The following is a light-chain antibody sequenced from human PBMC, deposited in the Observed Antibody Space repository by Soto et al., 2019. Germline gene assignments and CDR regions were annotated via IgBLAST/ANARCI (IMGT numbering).Light chain of an antibody. V-gene: IGKV1-27*01. Sequence: DIQMTQSPSSLSASVGDRDTITCRASRGISNYLAWYQQKPGKVPKLLIYAASTLQSGVPSRFSGSGSGTDFTLTISSLQPEDVATYYCQKYNSAPQLTFGGGTKVEIK. CDR3: QKYNSAPQLT. J-gene: IGKJ4*01. CDR1: RGISNY. CDR2: AAS.